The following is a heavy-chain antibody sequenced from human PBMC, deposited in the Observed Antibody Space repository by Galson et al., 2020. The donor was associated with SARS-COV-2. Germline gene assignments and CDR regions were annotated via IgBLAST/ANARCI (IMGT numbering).Heavy chain of an antibody. CDR2: IIPIFCTA. Sequence: SSVNVSCNASGGTFNSYAISWVRQAPGQGLEWMGGIIPIFCTANYAQKFQGRVTITADESTSTAYMELSSLRSEDTAVYYCARSIMITFGGVIAMVFGGMDVWGQGTTVTVSS. J-gene: IGHJ6*02. CDR1: GGTFNSYA. V-gene: IGHV1-69*13. D-gene: IGHD3-16*02. CDR3: ARSIMITFGGVIAMVFGGMDV.